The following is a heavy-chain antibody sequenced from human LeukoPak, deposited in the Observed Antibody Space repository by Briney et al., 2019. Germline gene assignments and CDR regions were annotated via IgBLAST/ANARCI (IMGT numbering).Heavy chain of an antibody. D-gene: IGHD6-13*01. CDR1: GTSISSTSYS. J-gene: IGHJ4*02. Sequence: SETLSLTCTVSGTSISSTSYSWGWIRQPPGKGLEWIGSIYYSGTYYNPSLKSRVTISLDTSKNDFSLKLTSVTAADTAVYYCARAHYSNSWHYFDYWGQGTLVTVSS. CDR3: ARAHYSNSWHYFDY. V-gene: IGHV4-39*07. CDR2: IYYSGT.